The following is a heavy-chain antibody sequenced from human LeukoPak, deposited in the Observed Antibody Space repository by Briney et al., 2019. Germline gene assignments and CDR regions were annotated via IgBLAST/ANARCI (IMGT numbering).Heavy chain of an antibody. V-gene: IGHV4-59*01. CDR1: GGSISGYY. Sequence: KPSETLSLTCAVSGGSISGYYWNWIRQPPGKGLEWIGYMYYSGSTDYNPSLKSRVTISVDTSKNQFSLNLNSVTAAETAVYYCARGGMAESATGAFDIWGQGTMVTVSS. CDR3: ARGGMAESATGAFDI. J-gene: IGHJ3*02. CDR2: MYYSGST. D-gene: IGHD2-15*01.